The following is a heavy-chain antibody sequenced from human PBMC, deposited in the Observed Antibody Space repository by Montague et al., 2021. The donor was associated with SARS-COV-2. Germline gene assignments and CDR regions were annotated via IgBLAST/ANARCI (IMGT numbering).Heavy chain of an antibody. Sequence: SLSLSCAASVIIFSRYAMSWVRQAPGKGLEWVAGLSESGDRTYYTDSVKGRFTISRDNPKETLYLQMDSLRVEDTAVYFCAGGYFDWVFDYWGLGTLVTVSS. V-gene: IGHV3-23*01. J-gene: IGHJ4*02. CDR2: LSESGDRT. CDR1: VIIFSRYA. CDR3: AGGYFDWVFDY. D-gene: IGHD3-9*01.